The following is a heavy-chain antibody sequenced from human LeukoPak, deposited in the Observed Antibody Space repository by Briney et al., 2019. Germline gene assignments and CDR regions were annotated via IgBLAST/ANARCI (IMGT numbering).Heavy chain of an antibody. Sequence: SETLSLTGSVSGGSISSYYWSWIRQPAGKGLQWIGRIYTSGSTDYNPSLKSRVTISLDTSNNQFSLNLNSVTAADTAVYYCARSRGRKVTPFDYWGQVILVTVSS. J-gene: IGHJ4*02. CDR3: ARSRGRKVTPFDY. D-gene: IGHD3-10*01. V-gene: IGHV4-4*07. CDR1: GGSISSYY. CDR2: IYTSGST.